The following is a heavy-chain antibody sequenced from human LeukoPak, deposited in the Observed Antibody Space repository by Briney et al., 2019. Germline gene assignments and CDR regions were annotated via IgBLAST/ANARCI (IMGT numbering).Heavy chain of an antibody. V-gene: IGHV3-30*02. D-gene: IGHD3-22*01. J-gene: IGHJ4*02. CDR1: GFTFSSYG. CDR3: AKDPDYYDSSGYHFDY. CDR2: IRYDGSNK. Sequence: GGSLRLSCAASGFTFSSYGMHWVRQAPGKGLEWVAFIRYDGSNKYYADSVKGRFTISRYNSKNTLYLQMNSLRAEDTAVYYCAKDPDYYDSSGYHFDYWGQGTLVTVSS.